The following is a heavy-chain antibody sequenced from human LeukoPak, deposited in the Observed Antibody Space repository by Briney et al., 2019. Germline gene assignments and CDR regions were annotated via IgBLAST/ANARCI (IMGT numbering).Heavy chain of an antibody. Sequence: SETLSLTCTVSGGSISSSSYHWGWIRQPPGKGLEWIGSIYYSGSTYYNPSLKSRVTISVDTSKNQFSLRLSSVTAADTAVYYCARLVGGVGATPDYWGQGTLVTVSS. J-gene: IGHJ4*02. V-gene: IGHV4-39*07. CDR1: GGSISSSSYH. D-gene: IGHD1-26*01. CDR3: ARLVGGVGATPDY. CDR2: IYYSGST.